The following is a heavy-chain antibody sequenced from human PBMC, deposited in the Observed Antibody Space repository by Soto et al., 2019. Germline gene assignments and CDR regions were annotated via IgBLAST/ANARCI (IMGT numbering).Heavy chain of an antibody. V-gene: IGHV4-61*01. CDR1: GGSVSSGSYY. CDR3: ASWLRLGELSGRIDY. CDR2: IYYSGST. Sequence: QVQLQESGPGLVKPSETLSLTCTVSGGSVSSGSYYWSWIRQPPGKGLEWIGYIYYSGSTNYNTSLKSRVTISVDTSKNQFSLKLSSVTAADTAVYYCASWLRLGELSGRIDYWGQGTLVTVSS. J-gene: IGHJ4*02. D-gene: IGHD3-16*02.